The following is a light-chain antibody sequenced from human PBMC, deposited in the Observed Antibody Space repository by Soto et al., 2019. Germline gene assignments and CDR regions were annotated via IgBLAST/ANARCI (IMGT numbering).Light chain of an antibody. J-gene: IGLJ1*01. CDR2: EVS. Sequence: QSALTQPASVSGSPGQSITISCAGTSSDIGAYNHVSWYQQHLGKAPKVIIYEVSNWPSGFSNRFSGSKSGNTASLTISGLQAEDEADYYCSSYTTSSHYVFGTGTKLTVL. CDR3: SSYTTSSHYV. CDR1: SSDIGAYNH. V-gene: IGLV2-14*01.